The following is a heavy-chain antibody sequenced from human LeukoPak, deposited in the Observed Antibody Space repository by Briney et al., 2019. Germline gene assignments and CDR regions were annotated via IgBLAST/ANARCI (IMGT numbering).Heavy chain of an antibody. CDR2: IIPIFGTA. D-gene: IGHD3-10*01. V-gene: IGHV1-69*13. Sequence: SVKVSCKASGGTFRSYTIIWVRQAPVQGREWMGGIIPIFGTANYAQKFQGRVTITADESTSTAYMELSSLEDTAVYYCARVFTPINGYGSRSYSFLGSLDPWGQGTLVTVSS. CDR3: ARVFTPINGYGSRSYSFLGSLDP. CDR1: GGTFRSYT. J-gene: IGHJ5*02.